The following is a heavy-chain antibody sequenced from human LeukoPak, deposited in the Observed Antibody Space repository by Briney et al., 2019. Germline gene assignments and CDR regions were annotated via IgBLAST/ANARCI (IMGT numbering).Heavy chain of an antibody. Sequence: SETLSLTCTVSGGSISSSSYYWGWIRQPPGKGLKWIGSIYYSGSTYYNPSLKSRVTISVDTSKNQFSLKLSSVTAADTAVYYCARDCYDSSGYTPCDYWGQGTLVTVSS. J-gene: IGHJ4*02. V-gene: IGHV4-39*07. CDR3: ARDCYDSSGYTPCDY. CDR1: GGSISSSSYY. D-gene: IGHD3-22*01. CDR2: IYYSGST.